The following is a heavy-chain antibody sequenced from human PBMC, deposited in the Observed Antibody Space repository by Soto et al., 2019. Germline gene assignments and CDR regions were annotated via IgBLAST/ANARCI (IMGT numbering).Heavy chain of an antibody. CDR2: IFHSGNA. CDR3: ARAHAPTLPFDY. CDR1: GGSMINVY. Sequence: SETLSLTCTVSGGSMINVYWSCIRQPPGKRLEWIGFIFHSGNAKYNPSLKSRVTISIDTSKSQFSLSLDSATAADTAVYFCARAHAPTLPFDYWGLGTLVTAPQ. D-gene: IGHD2-15*01. V-gene: IGHV4-59*01. J-gene: IGHJ4*03.